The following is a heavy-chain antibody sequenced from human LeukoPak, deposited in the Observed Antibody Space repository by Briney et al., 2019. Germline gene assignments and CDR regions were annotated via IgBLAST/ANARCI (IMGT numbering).Heavy chain of an antibody. CDR1: GGSIGSYY. CDR2: IYYSGST. Sequence: PSETLSLTCTVSGGSIGSYYWSWIRQPPGTGLEWIGYIYYSGSTNYNPSLKSRVTISVDTSKNQFSLKLSSVTAADTAVYYCARLITGTDYVFDYWGQGTLVTVSS. V-gene: IGHV4-59*08. CDR3: ARLITGTDYVFDY. J-gene: IGHJ4*02. D-gene: IGHD1-20*01.